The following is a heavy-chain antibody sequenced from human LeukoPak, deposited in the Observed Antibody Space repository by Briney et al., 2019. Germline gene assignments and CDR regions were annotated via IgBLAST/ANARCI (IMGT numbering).Heavy chain of an antibody. CDR3: ARDRRGYYDSSGYFDF. Sequence: SETLSLTCTVSGDSVSSDSYYWSWIRQPPGKGLEWIGYIHYSGRTKYNPSLKSRVTISVDTSKNQLSLKLSSVTAADTAVYYCARDRRGYYDSSGYFDFWGQGTLLTVSS. CDR2: IHYSGRT. D-gene: IGHD3-22*01. J-gene: IGHJ4*02. V-gene: IGHV4-61*01. CDR1: GDSVSSDSYY.